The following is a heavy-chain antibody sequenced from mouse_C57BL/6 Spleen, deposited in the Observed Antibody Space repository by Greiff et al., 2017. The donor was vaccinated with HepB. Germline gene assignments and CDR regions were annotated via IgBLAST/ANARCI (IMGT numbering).Heavy chain of an antibody. D-gene: IGHD3-1*01. V-gene: IGHV3-6*01. CDR1: GYSITSGYY. J-gene: IGHJ2*01. CDR3: ARNGLSFDY. Sequence: EVQLQESGPGLVKPSQSLSLTCSVTGYSITSGYYWNWIRQFPGNKLEWMGYISYDGSNNYKPSLKNRISITRDTSKNQFFLKLNSVTTEDTATYYCARNGLSFDYWGQGTTLTVSS. CDR2: ISYDGSN.